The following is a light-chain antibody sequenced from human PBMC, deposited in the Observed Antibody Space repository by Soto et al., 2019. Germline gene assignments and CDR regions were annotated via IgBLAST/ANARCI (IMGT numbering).Light chain of an antibody. CDR1: GSNIGTNY. V-gene: IGLV1-47*01. CDR2: GND. Sequence: QSVLTQPPSASGTPGQRVTISCSGSGSNIGTNYVYWYQQLPGSAPKLLIYGNDQRPSGVPDRFSGSKSGTSASLAISGVRSEDEADYYCAAWDNSLSGRLFGGVTKLTVL. CDR3: AAWDNSLSGRL. J-gene: IGLJ3*02.